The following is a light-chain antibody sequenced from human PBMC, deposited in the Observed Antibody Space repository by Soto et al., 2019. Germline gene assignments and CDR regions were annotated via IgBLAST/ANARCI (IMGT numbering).Light chain of an antibody. Sequence: DIQMTQSPSTLSASVGDRGTITCRASQSISSWLAWYQQKPGKAPKLLIYKASSLESGVPSRFSSSGSGTEFTLTISSLQPDDFATYCCQQYNSYPWTFGQGTKVEIK. CDR3: QQYNSYPWT. CDR2: KAS. V-gene: IGKV1-5*03. J-gene: IGKJ1*01. CDR1: QSISSW.